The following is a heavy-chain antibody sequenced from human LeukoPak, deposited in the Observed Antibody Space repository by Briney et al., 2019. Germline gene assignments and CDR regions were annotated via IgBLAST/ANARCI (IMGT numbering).Heavy chain of an antibody. CDR3: AKDGLGRDYSSSWYGVDY. V-gene: IGHV3-23*01. Sequence: GGSLRLSCAASGFTFSSYAMSWVRQAPGKGLEWVSAISGSGGSTYYADSVKGRFTISRDNSKNTLYLQMNSLRAEDTAVYYCAKDGLGRDYSSSWYGVDYWGQGTLVTVSS. D-gene: IGHD6-13*01. CDR1: GFTFSSYA. CDR2: ISGSGGST. J-gene: IGHJ4*02.